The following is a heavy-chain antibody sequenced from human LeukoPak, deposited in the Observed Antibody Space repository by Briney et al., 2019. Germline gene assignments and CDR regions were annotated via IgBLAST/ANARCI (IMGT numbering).Heavy chain of an antibody. Sequence: SETLSLTCAVYGGSFSGYYWSWIRQPPGKGLEWGGEINHSGSTNYNPSLKCRVTISVDTSKNQFSLKLSSVTAADTAVYYCARELTGEGPSSDYWGQGTLVTVSS. J-gene: IGHJ4*02. D-gene: IGHD7-27*01. CDR3: ARELTGEGPSSDY. V-gene: IGHV4-34*01. CDR2: INHSGST. CDR1: GGSFSGYY.